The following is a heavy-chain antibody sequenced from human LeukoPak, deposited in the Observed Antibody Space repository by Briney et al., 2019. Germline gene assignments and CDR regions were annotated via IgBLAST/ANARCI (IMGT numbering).Heavy chain of an antibody. Sequence: GGSLRLSCAASGFTVSSNYMSWVRQAPGKGLEWVSVIYSGGSTYYADSVKGRFTISRDNSKNTLYLQMNSLRAEDTAVYYCARHDYGDYYFDYWGQGTLVTVSS. CDR2: IYSGGST. CDR1: GFTVSSNY. CDR3: ARHDYGDYYFDY. D-gene: IGHD4-17*01. V-gene: IGHV3-66*04. J-gene: IGHJ4*02.